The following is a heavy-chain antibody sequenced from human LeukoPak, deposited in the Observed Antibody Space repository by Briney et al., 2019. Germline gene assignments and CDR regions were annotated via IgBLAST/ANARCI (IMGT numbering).Heavy chain of an antibody. J-gene: IGHJ4*02. Sequence: GGSLRLSCAASGFTFSSYDMSWVRQAPGKGLEWVSIISARGDSPNYADSVKGRFTISKDNSKNALYLQMSSLSAEDTAVYYCARGEGVVGRRYIDCWGQGTLVTVSS. D-gene: IGHD1-26*01. CDR3: ARGEGVVGRRYIDC. CDR1: GFTFSSYD. V-gene: IGHV3-23*01. CDR2: ISARGDSP.